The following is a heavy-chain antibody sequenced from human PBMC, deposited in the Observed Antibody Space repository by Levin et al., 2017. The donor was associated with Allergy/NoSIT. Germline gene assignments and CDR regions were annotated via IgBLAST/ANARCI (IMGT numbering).Heavy chain of an antibody. Sequence: GESLKISCAASGFTVSSNYMSWVRQAPGKGLEWVSVIYSGGSTYYADSVKGRFTISRDNSKNTLYLQMNSLRAEDTAVYYCARAPGGSSGYDWYFDLWGRGTLVTVSS. D-gene: IGHD3-22*01. CDR3: ARAPGGSSGYDWYFDL. J-gene: IGHJ2*01. CDR2: IYSGGST. V-gene: IGHV3-66*01. CDR1: GFTVSSNY.